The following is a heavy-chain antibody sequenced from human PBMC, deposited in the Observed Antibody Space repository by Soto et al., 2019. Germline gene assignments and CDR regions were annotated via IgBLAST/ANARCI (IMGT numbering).Heavy chain of an antibody. V-gene: IGHV3-33*01. CDR3: ARGEGGSYYDFWSGYYAA. CDR1: GFTFSSYG. CDR2: IWYDGSNK. Sequence: GGSLRLSCAASGFTFSSYGMHWVRQAPGKGLEWVAVIWYDGSNKYYADSVKGRFTISRDNSKNTLYLQMNSLRAEDTAVYYCARGEGGSYYDFWSGYYAAWGQGTLVTVSS. D-gene: IGHD3-3*01. J-gene: IGHJ5*02.